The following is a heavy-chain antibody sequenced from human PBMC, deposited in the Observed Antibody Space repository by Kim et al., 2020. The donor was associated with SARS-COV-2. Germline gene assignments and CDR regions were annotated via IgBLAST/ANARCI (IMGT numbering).Heavy chain of an antibody. CDR3: ARDAGSYYYYSMDV. V-gene: IGHV3-30*07. Sequence: ADSGKGRFTLSRDNSRNTVHLQMNSLRVDDTAVYYCARDAGSYYYYSMDVWGPGTTVTVSS. J-gene: IGHJ6*02. D-gene: IGHD2-15*01.